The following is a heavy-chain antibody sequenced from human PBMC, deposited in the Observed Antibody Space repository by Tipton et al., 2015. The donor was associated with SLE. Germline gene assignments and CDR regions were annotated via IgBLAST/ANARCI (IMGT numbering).Heavy chain of an antibody. CDR3: ARHDGGDYSPQGY. CDR1: GGSIISDSYY. V-gene: IGHV4-39*01. Sequence: LRLSCTVSGGSIISDSYYWGWIRQPPGKGPEWIGSIYYGGRTYYNPSLSSRVTMSVDTSNKQFSLKLSSVTAADTAVYYCARHDGGDYSPQGYWGQGTLVTVSS. CDR2: IYYGGRT. J-gene: IGHJ4*02. D-gene: IGHD4-11*01.